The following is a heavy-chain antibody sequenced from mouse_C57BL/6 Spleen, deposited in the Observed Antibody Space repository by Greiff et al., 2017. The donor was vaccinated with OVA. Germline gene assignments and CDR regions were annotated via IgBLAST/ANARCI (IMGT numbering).Heavy chain of an antibody. CDR3: ARARLRGVYYYAMDY. V-gene: IGHV5-17*01. D-gene: IGHD1-1*01. CDR1: GFTFSDYG. Sequence: EVKLVESGGGLVKPGGSLKLSCAASGFTFSDYGMHWVRQAPEKGLEWVAYISSGSSTIYYADTVKGRFTISRDNAKNTLFLQMTSLRSEDTAMYYCARARLRGVYYYAMDYWGQGTSVTVSS. J-gene: IGHJ4*01. CDR2: ISSGSSTI.